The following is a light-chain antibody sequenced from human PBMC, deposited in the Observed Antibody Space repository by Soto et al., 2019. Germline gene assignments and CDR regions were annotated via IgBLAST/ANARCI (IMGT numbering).Light chain of an antibody. Sequence: EIVLTQSPATLSLSPGERATLSCRASQSVSSYLAWYQQKPGQAPRLLIYDASNRATGIPARFSGSGSGTDFTFTISSLEPEDFAVYYCQQRSNWVSFGGGTKVEI. CDR2: DAS. V-gene: IGKV3-11*01. J-gene: IGKJ4*01. CDR3: QQRSNWVS. CDR1: QSVSSY.